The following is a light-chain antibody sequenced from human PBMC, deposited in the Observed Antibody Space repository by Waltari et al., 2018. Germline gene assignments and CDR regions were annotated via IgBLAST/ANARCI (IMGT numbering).Light chain of an antibody. J-gene: IGKJ5*01. CDR3: QQLKSYPIT. V-gene: IGKV1-9*01. CDR1: QDSFGY. CDR2: ATS. Sequence: TQLTQSPSSLSASVGDRVTIPCRASQDSFGYLAWYQQRPGKAPKFLIYATSTLRSGVPSRFSGSGSGTDFTLTISDLQPEDFATYYCQQLKSYPITFGQGTRLEIK.